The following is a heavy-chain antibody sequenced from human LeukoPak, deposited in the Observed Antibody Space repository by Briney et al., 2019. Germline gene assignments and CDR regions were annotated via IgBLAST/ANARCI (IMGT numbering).Heavy chain of an antibody. J-gene: IGHJ4*02. V-gene: IGHV3-11*05. Sequence: GGSLRLSCEVSGFIFSGYYMSWIRQAPGKGLEWVSYISSRSSDANYAASVKDRFTISRDNARNSVYLQMNSLRAEDTAVYYCARDWSYFDYWGRGTPVTVSS. CDR1: GFIFSGYY. CDR2: ISSRSSDA. CDR3: ARDWSYFDY.